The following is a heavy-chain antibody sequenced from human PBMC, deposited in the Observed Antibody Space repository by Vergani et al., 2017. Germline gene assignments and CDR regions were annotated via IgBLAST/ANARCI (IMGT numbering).Heavy chain of an antibody. CDR1: GGTFSSYA. Sequence: QVQLVQSGAEVKKPGSSVKVSCKASGGTFSSYAISWVRQAPGQWLEWMGGIIPIFGTANYAQKFQGRVTITADESTSTAYMGLSSLRSEDTAVYYCAREPNVEMATTSYFDYWGQGTLVTVSS. CDR2: IIPIFGTA. CDR3: AREPNVEMATTSYFDY. J-gene: IGHJ4*02. V-gene: IGHV1-69*12. D-gene: IGHD5-24*01.